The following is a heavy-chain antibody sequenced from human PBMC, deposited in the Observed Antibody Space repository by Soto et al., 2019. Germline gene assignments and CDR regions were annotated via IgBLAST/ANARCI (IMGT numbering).Heavy chain of an antibody. V-gene: IGHV4-31*03. CDR2: ISYSGST. CDR1: GGSFSSGAYY. Sequence: QVQLQESGPGLVKPSQTLSLTCTVSGGSFSSGAYYWSWIRQHPGEGLEWIGYISYSGSTHYNPSLKSRVTMSLDTSKNHCSLKLNSVTVADTAVYYCARGFAYSDRWGQGTLVTVSS. CDR3: ARGFAYSDR. J-gene: IGHJ4*02. D-gene: IGHD2-21*01.